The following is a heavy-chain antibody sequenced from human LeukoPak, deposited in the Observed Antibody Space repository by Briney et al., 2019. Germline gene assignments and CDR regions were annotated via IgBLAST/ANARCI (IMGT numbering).Heavy chain of an antibody. CDR1: GFTVRSNY. Sequence: GGSLRLSCAASGFTVRSNYMNWVRQAPGKGLEWVSVIYSGGSTYYADSVKGRFTISRDNSKNTLYLQMNSLRAEDTAVYYCARANYYGDPTHFDYWGQGTLVTVSS. CDR3: ARANYYGDPTHFDY. CDR2: IYSGGST. D-gene: IGHD4-17*01. J-gene: IGHJ4*02. V-gene: IGHV3-66*01.